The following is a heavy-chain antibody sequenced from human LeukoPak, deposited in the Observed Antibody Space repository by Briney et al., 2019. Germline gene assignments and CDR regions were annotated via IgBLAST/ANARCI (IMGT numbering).Heavy chain of an antibody. J-gene: IGHJ6*03. CDR1: GGSISSGNYY. Sequence: PSQTLSLTCTVSGGSISSGNYYWSWIRQPAGKGLEWIGRIYTSGSTSYNPSLKSRVTISVDTSKNQFSLRLSSVTAADTAVYYCARGRLRDGYNKFYYYYHMDVWGKGTTVTV. CDR2: IYTSGST. CDR3: ARGRLRDGYNKFYYYYHMDV. D-gene: IGHD5-24*01. V-gene: IGHV4-61*02.